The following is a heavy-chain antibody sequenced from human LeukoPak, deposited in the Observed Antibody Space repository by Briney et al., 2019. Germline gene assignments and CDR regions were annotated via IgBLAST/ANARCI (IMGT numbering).Heavy chain of an antibody. CDR3: AKDRKGGYLYYFDY. D-gene: IGHD3-22*01. J-gene: IGHJ4*02. CDR1: GFTLSSYG. CDR2: ISDSGGST. V-gene: IGHV3-23*01. Sequence: HLGGSLRLSCAASGFTLSSYGMNWVRQAPGKGLEWVSGISDSGGSTYYADSVKGRFTISRDNSKNTLYLQMNSLRAEDTAVYYCAKDRKGGYLYYFDYWGQGTLVTVSS.